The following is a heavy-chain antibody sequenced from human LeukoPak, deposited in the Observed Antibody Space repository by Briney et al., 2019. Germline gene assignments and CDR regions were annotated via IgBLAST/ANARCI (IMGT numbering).Heavy chain of an antibody. CDR1: GYTFTSYG. CDR2: ISAYNGNT. V-gene: IGHV1-18*01. J-gene: IGHJ6*02. D-gene: IGHD3-3*01. CDR3: ARDPDANYDFWSGYYPRYGMDV. Sequence: ASVKVSCKASGYTFTSYGISWVRQAPGQGLEWMGWISAYNGNTNYAQKLQGRVTMTTDTSTSTIYMELSSLRSEDTAVYYCARDPDANYDFWSGYYPRYGMDVWGQGTTVTVSS.